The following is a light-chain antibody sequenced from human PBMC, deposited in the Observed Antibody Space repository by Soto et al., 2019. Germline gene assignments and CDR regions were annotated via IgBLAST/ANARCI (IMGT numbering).Light chain of an antibody. CDR3: CSYAGLSTWV. Sequence: QSVLTQPASVSGSPGQSIAISCTGTSSDVPKYNLVSWYQQHPGKAPKLIIFEDSKRPSGISNRFSASKSGNTASLRISGLQAEDEADYYCCSYAGLSTWVFGGGTKLTVL. V-gene: IGLV2-23*01. CDR1: SSDVPKYNL. J-gene: IGLJ3*02. CDR2: EDS.